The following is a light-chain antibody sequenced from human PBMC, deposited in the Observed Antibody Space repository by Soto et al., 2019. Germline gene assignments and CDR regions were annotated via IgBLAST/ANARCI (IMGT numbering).Light chain of an antibody. J-gene: IGKJ1*01. CDR3: LQYNIWPRT. CDR2: GAS. V-gene: IGKV3-15*01. CDR1: QSVRSN. Sequence: EIVMPQSPATLSVSPGERATLSCRASQSVRSNLAWYQQKPGQAPRLLIYGASTRATDIPAKFSGSGSGTEFTLTISSLQSEDFAVYYCLQYNIWPRTFGQGTEVEIK.